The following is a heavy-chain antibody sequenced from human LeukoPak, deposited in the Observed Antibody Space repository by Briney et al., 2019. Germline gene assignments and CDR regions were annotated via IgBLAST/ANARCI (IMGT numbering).Heavy chain of an antibody. CDR3: ARVDLRSGYYYYMDV. D-gene: IGHD3-3*01. J-gene: IGHJ6*03. CDR1: GFTVSSNY. CDR2: IYSGGST. Sequence: PGGSLRLSCAASGFTVSSNYMSWVRQAPGKGLEWVSVIYSGGSTYYADSVKGRFTISRDNSKNTLYLQMNSLRAEDTAVYYCARVDLRSGYYYYMDVWGKGTTVTVSS. V-gene: IGHV3-53*01.